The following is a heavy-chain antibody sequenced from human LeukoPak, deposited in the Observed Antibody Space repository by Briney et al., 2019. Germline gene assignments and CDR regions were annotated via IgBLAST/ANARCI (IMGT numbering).Heavy chain of an antibody. CDR3: AREEWYYFDY. D-gene: IGHD3-3*01. J-gene: IGHJ4*02. CDR2: ISYDGSNK. Sequence: GRSLRLSCAASGFTFNTYAIHWVRQDPGMGLQWVAVISYDGSNKYYVDSVKGRFTIARDNSKNTVYLQMNSLRAEDMAVYYCAREEWYYFDYWGQGTLVTVSS. V-gene: IGHV3-30-3*01. CDR1: GFTFNTYA.